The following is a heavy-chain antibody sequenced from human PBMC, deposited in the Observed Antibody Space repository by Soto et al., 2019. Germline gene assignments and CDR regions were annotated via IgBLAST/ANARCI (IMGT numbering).Heavy chain of an antibody. CDR1: GFTFSSYG. Sequence: GGSLRLSCAASGFTFSSYGMHWVRQAPGKGLEWVAVIWYDGSNKYYADSVKGRFTISRDNSKNTLYLQMNSLRAEDTAVYNRARDPTVYYFDYWGQGTLVTVSS. D-gene: IGHD1-1*01. CDR2: IWYDGSNK. J-gene: IGHJ4*02. CDR3: ARDPTVYYFDY. V-gene: IGHV3-33*01.